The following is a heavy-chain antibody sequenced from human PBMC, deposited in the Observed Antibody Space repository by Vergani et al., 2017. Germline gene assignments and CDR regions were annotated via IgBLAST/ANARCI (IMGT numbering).Heavy chain of an antibody. V-gene: IGHV3-66*01. J-gene: IGHJ5*02. CDR3: ARDGDSSSWIAFDP. CDR1: GFTVSSHY. D-gene: IGHD6-13*01. CDR2: IYSGGST. Sequence: EVQLVESGGGLVQPGGSLRLSCAASGFTVSSHYMSWVRQAPGKGLEWVSVIYSGGSTYYADSVKGRFTISRDNYKNTLDLQMNSLRAEETAVYYCARDGDSSSWIAFDPWGQGTLVTVSS.